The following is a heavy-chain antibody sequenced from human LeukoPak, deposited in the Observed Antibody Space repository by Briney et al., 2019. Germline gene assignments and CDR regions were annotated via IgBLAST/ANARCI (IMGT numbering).Heavy chain of an antibody. Sequence: GETLRLSCTASGFTFSSYGMSWVRQAPEKGLEWVSAISGSGGSTYYADSVKGRFTISRDNSKNTLYLQMNSLRAEDTAVYYCANRIAVAGTVYWGQGTLVTVSS. CDR2: ISGSGGST. D-gene: IGHD6-19*01. CDR1: GFTFSSYG. J-gene: IGHJ4*02. V-gene: IGHV3-23*01. CDR3: ANRIAVAGTVY.